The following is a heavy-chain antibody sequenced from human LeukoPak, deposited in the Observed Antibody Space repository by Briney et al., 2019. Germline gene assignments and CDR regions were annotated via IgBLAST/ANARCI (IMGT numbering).Heavy chain of an antibody. Sequence: GGSLRLSCAASGFTFSDYYMSWIRQAPGKGLEWVSYISSSSSYTNYADSVKGRFTISRDNAKNSLYLQMNSRRAEDTAVYYCARVPRDGYNYYFDYWGQGTLVTVSS. D-gene: IGHD5-24*01. CDR3: ARVPRDGYNYYFDY. CDR1: GFTFSDYY. V-gene: IGHV3-11*06. J-gene: IGHJ4*02. CDR2: ISSSSSYT.